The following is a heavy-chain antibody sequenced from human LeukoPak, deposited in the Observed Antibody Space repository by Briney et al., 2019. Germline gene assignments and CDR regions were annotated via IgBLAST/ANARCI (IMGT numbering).Heavy chain of an antibody. CDR3: ARGGGGEY. J-gene: IGHJ4*02. Sequence: GGSLSLSCAASGFTFSSYSMNWVRQAPGQGLEWVSSISSSSSYIYYDDSSNGRFTISRDNAKNSLYRQSRSLRAEDTAVYYCARGGGGEYWGEGTLVTVS. D-gene: IGHD3-10*01. CDR1: GFTFSSYS. V-gene: IGHV3-21*01. CDR2: ISSSSSYI.